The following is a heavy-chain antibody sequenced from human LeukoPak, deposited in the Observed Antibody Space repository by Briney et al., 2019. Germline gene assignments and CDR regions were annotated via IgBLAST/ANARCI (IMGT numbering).Heavy chain of an antibody. V-gene: IGHV3-72*01. D-gene: IGHD2-15*01. J-gene: IGHJ6*02. CDR1: GVTSRDHY. CDR3: AREGYCGGGSCYSPYYGMDV. CDR2: IRNKANSYTT. Sequence: GGSLRLSCAASGVTSRDHYMDWVRQAPGKGLEWVGRIRNKANSYTTEYAASVKGRFTISRDDSKKSLYLQMNSLKTEDTAVYYCAREGYCGGGSCYSPYYGMDVWGQGTTVTVSS.